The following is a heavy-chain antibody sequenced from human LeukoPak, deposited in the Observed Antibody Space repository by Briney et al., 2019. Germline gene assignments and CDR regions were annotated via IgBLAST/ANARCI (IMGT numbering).Heavy chain of an antibody. D-gene: IGHD1-26*01. CDR1: GGSITDYY. J-gene: IGHJ4*02. CDR3: ASEDSGSYWPPDY. V-gene: IGHV4-59*01. CDR2: DYYSGSS. Sequence: SETLSLTCTVSGGSITDYYWGWIRQPPGKGLEWIGYDYYSGSSNYNPSLKSRVTISVDTSKNQFSLKMSSVTAADTAVYYCASEDSGSYWPPDYWGQGTLVTVSS.